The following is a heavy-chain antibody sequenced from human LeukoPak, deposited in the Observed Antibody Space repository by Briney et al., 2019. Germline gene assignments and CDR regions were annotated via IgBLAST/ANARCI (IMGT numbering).Heavy chain of an antibody. CDR1: GYSFTSCW. CDR2: IYPGDSDT. J-gene: IGHJ4*02. D-gene: IGHD6-6*01. V-gene: IGHV5-51*01. CDR3: ARLVWYSSSRVGWWTFDY. Sequence: GESLKISCKGSGYSFTSCWIGWVRQMPGKGLEWMGIIYPGDSDTRYSPSFQGQVTISADKSISTAYLQWSSLKASDTAMYYCARLVWYSSSRVGWWTFDYWGQGTLVTVSS.